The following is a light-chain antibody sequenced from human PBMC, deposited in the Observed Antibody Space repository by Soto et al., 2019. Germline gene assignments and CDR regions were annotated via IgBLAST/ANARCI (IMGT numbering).Light chain of an antibody. CDR2: DVN. V-gene: IGLV2-14*03. Sequence: QSALTQPASESGFPGQSITISCTGTSSDIGAYNFVSWYQQHPGKAPKLMLYDVNIRPSGVSNRFSGSKSGNTASLTISGLQAENEADYYCTSWTTSTTMIFGGGTKVTVL. CDR3: TSWTTSTTMI. CDR1: SSDIGAYNF. J-gene: IGLJ2*01.